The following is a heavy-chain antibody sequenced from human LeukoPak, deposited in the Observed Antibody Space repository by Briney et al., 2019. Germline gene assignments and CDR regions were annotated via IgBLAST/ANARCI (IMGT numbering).Heavy chain of an antibody. V-gene: IGHV5-51*01. D-gene: IGHD3-22*01. CDR1: GYISTTYW. CDR2: IHPGRSDI. Sequence: GESLKISCKTSGYISTTYWIAWVRQMPGKGLEWMGIIHPGRSDIRYSPSFQGPGSISAGQSISTAYLQRSSLEASDPAMYYCTRREDRTGYSDYWGQGTLVTVSS. CDR3: TRREDRTGYSDY. J-gene: IGHJ4*02.